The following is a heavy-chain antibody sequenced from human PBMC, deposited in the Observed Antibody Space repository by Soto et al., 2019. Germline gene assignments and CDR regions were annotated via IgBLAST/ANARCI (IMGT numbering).Heavy chain of an antibody. J-gene: IGHJ4*02. D-gene: IGHD4-17*01. Sequence: GGCLRLSCEACGFSFNTYSMHWVRQPPGKGLEWLAAIWYDGTQKYYADSVKGRFIISRDNSKKTLYLEMNSLRAEDTAVYYCARAGGTTVTGLWHFDSWGQGTLVTVSS. CDR3: ARAGGTTVTGLWHFDS. V-gene: IGHV3-33*01. CDR1: GFSFNTYS. CDR2: IWYDGTQK.